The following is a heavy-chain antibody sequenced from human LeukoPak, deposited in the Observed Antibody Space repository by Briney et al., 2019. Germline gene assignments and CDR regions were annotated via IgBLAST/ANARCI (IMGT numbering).Heavy chain of an antibody. CDR2: ISSSGSTI. D-gene: IGHD2-15*01. V-gene: IGHV3-48*03. CDR3: ASGYCSGGSCYAGESTFDY. CDR1: GFTFSSYE. Sequence: GGSLRLSCAASGFTFSSYEMNWVRQAPGKGLEWVSYISSSGSTIYYADSVKGRFTISRDNAKNSLYLQMNSLRAEDTAVYYCASGYCSGGSCYAGESTFDYWGQGTLVTVSS. J-gene: IGHJ4*02.